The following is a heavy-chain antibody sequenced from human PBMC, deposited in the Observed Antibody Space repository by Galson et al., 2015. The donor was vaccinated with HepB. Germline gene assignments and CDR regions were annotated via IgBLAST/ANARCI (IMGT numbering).Heavy chain of an antibody. CDR3: ARDMRDWGIFGLAVKGVGNYYGMDV. CDR1: GFTFSDYY. D-gene: IGHD3/OR15-3a*01. CDR2: ATSSSSYR. J-gene: IGHJ6*02. V-gene: IGHV3-11*05. Sequence: SLRLSCAASGFTFSDYYMSWIRQAPGEGLEWISYATSSSSYRSYADSVTGRFTISRANAKNALYLQMNSLRAEDTAVYYYARDMRDWGIFGLAVKGVGNYYGMDVWGQGTTVTVSS.